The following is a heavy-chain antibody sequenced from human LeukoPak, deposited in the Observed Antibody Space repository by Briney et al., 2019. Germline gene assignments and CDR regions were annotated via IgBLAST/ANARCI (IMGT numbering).Heavy chain of an antibody. D-gene: IGHD3-22*01. V-gene: IGHV3-66*01. CDR2: IYSGGSR. J-gene: IGHJ4*02. CDR1: GFTVSSNY. CDR3: ARAYTYYYDSSGFDY. Sequence: GGSLRLSCAASGFTVSSNYMSWVRQAPGKGLEWVSVIYSGGSRYYADSVKGRFTISRDNSKNALYLQINSLRAEDTAVYYCARAYTYYYDSSGFDYWGQGTLVTVSS.